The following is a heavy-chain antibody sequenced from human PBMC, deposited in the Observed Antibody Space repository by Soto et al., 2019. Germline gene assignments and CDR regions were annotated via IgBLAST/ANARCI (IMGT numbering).Heavy chain of an antibody. V-gene: IGHV3-30*03. CDR3: ARDVAMPTGLGLGY. CDR1: GFAFTNYG. CDR2: ISNDGSKK. Sequence: QVQVVESGGGVVQPGTSLRLSCAASGFAFTNYGIHWVRQAPGKGLEWVAHISNDGSKKFYGDSVKGRFTISRDNSENTGYLQMTSLRTDDTAVFYCARDVAMPTGLGLGYWGQGALFTFAS. J-gene: IGHJ4*02. D-gene: IGHD6-19*01.